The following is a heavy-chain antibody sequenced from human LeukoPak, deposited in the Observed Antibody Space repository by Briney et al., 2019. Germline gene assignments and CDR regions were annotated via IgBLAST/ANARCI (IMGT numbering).Heavy chain of an antibody. CDR1: GGTFISYA. D-gene: IGHD1-26*01. V-gene: IGHV1-69*01. Sequence: SVKVSCKASGGTFISYAISWVRQAPGQGLEWMGGIIPIFGTANYAQKFQGRVTITADESTSTAYMELSSLRSEDTAVYYCARVQWELATYYYYGMDVWGQGTTVTVSS. J-gene: IGHJ6*02. CDR2: IIPIFGTA. CDR3: ARVQWELATYYYYGMDV.